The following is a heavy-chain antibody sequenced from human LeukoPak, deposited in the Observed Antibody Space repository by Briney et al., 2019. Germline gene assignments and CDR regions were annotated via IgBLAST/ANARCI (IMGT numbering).Heavy chain of an antibody. V-gene: IGHV3-23*01. Sequence: GGSLRLSCAASGFTFSSYAMSWVRQAPGKGLEWVSAISGSGGSTYYADSVKGRFTISRDNSKNTLYLQMNSLRAEDTAVYYCARVRHCSGGSCPFGAFDIWGQGTMVTVSS. CDR3: ARVRHCSGGSCPFGAFDI. CDR2: ISGSGGST. D-gene: IGHD2-15*01. J-gene: IGHJ3*02. CDR1: GFTFSSYA.